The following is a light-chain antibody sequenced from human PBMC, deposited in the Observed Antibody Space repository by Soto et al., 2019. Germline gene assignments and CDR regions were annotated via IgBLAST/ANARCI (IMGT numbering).Light chain of an antibody. V-gene: IGKV1-5*03. CDR2: KAS. CDR1: QSIGSW. Sequence: DIQMTQSPSTLSASVADRVTISCRASQSIGSWLAWYQQKPGKAPKLLIYKASNLESGVPSRFSGSGSGTEFTLTISSLQPDDFATYYCQQYNSYRWSFGQGTKVEIK. J-gene: IGKJ1*01. CDR3: QQYNSYRWS.